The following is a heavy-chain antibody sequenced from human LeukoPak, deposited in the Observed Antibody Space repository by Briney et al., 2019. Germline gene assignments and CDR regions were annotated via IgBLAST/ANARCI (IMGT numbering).Heavy chain of an antibody. V-gene: IGHV3-11*04. J-gene: IGHJ3*02. D-gene: IGHD5-24*01. Sequence: GGSLRLSCAASGFTFSDYYMSWIRQAPGKGLEWVSYISSSGSTIYYADSVKGRFTISRDIAKNSLYLQMNSLRAEDTAVYSCARGRDGYNSGAFDIWGQGTMVTVSS. CDR1: GFTFSDYY. CDR3: ARGRDGYNSGAFDI. CDR2: ISSSGSTI.